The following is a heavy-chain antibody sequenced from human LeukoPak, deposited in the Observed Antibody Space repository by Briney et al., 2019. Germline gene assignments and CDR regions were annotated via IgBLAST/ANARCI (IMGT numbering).Heavy chain of an antibody. V-gene: IGHV3-30-3*01. Sequence: GGSLRLSCAASGFTFSSYAMHWVRQAPGKGLEWVAVISYDGSNKYYADSVKGRFTISRDNSKNTLYLQMNSLRADDTAIYYCARNQQLGGHSYYYYGMDVWGQGTTVTVSS. CDR3: ARNQQLGGHSYYYYGMDV. CDR2: ISYDGSNK. D-gene: IGHD3-16*01. J-gene: IGHJ6*02. CDR1: GFTFSSYA.